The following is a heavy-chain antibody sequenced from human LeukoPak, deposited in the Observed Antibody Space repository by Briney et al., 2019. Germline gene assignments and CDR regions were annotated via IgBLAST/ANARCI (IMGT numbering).Heavy chain of an antibody. CDR1: GGSFSGYY. V-gene: IGHV4-34*01. D-gene: IGHD2-15*01. Sequence: SSETLSLTCALYGGSFSGYYWSWIRQSPGKGLEWIGEINHSGSTNYNPSLKSRVIISEDTSNDQFSLKLSSVTAADTAVYYCARDHCSSSSCLDIWGQGTMVTVSS. J-gene: IGHJ3*02. CDR3: ARDHCSSSSCLDI. CDR2: INHSGST.